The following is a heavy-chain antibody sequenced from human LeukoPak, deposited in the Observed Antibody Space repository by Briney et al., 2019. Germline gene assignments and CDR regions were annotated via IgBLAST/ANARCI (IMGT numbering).Heavy chain of an antibody. CDR1: GGSISSSSYY. V-gene: IGHV4-39*07. CDR2: IYYSGST. D-gene: IGHD3-10*01. J-gene: IGHJ3*01. CDR3: ARHMSVSYDAFDL. Sequence: SETLSLTCTVSGGSISSSSYYWGWIRQPPGKGLEWIGSIYYSGSTYYNPSLKSRVTVSVDTSKNQFSLKLSSVTAADTAVYYCARHMSVSYDAFDLWGRGTTVTVSS.